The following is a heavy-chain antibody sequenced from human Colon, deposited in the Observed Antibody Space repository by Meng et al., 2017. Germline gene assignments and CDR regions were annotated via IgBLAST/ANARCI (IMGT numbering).Heavy chain of an antibody. CDR1: GGSISSNNW. Sequence: QGLLQESGPRLVKPSGTLSLTCTVSGGSISSNNWWSWVRQSPGRGLEWIGEIYQSGSTNYSPSLKSRVTISLDKSKNQFSLKVSYMTAADTAVYFCARVPTTVDPFESWGQGTLVRLL. CDR3: ARVPTTVDPFES. D-gene: IGHD4-23*01. V-gene: IGHV4-4*02. CDR2: IYQSGST. J-gene: IGHJ4*02.